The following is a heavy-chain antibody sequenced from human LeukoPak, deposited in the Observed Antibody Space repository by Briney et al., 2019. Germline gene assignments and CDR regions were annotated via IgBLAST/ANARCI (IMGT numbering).Heavy chain of an antibody. D-gene: IGHD4-17*01. CDR2: LHTSGST. Sequence: SETLSLTCTVSGGSISSYYWSWIRQPAGEGLEWVGRLHTSGSTHYNPSLKSRVTMSVDTSKNQFSLKLSSVTAADTAVYYCARDFGYGDYFFDDWGQGTLVTVSS. J-gene: IGHJ4*02. V-gene: IGHV4-4*07. CDR1: GGSISSYY. CDR3: ARDFGYGDYFFDD.